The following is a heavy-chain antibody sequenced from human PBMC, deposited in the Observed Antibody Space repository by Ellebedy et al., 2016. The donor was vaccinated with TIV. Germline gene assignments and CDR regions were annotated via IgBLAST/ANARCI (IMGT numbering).Heavy chain of an antibody. J-gene: IGHJ5*02. CDR2: INPGGGST. V-gene: IGHV1-46*01. CDR1: GYMFTRYY. CDR3: ARDGTSAASDWFDP. Sequence: AASVNVSCKASGYMFTRYYMHWVRQAPGQGLEWMGIINPGGGSTSYAQKFQGRVIMTRDTSTSAVYMELSRLRSEDTAVYYCARDGTSAASDWFDPWGQGTLVTVSS. D-gene: IGHD6-13*01.